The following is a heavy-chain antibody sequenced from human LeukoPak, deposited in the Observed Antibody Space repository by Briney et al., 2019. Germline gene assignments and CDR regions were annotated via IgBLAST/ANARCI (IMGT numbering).Heavy chain of an antibody. CDR1: GFTFSSYA. Sequence: GGSLRLSCAASGFTFSSYAMSWVRQAPGKGLEWVSAISGSGDDTYYADSVKGRFTISRDNSKNTLYLQMSSLRAEDTAVYHCAKGTSHIVVVAAAGFDPWGQGTLVTVSS. CDR3: AKGTSHIVVVAAAGFDP. V-gene: IGHV3-23*01. J-gene: IGHJ5*02. D-gene: IGHD2-2*01. CDR2: ISGSGDDT.